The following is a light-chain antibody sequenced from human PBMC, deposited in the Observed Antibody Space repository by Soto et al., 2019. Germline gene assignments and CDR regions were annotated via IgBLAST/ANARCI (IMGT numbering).Light chain of an antibody. J-gene: IGLJ1*01. CDR1: SGDVGGYNY. Sequence: QSVLTQAASVSGSPGQSITISCTGTSGDVGGYNYVSWYQHHPGEAPKLIIYEVNNRPSGVSHRFSGSKSGSTASLTISGLQTEDEATSFCSSYTSTDITYVSGSGTKVT. CDR3: SSYTSTDITYV. CDR2: EVN. V-gene: IGLV2-14*01.